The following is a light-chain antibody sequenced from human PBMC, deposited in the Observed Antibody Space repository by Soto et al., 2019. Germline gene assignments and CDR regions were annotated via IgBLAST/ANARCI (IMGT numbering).Light chain of an antibody. J-gene: IGLJ1*01. CDR2: AVS. V-gene: IGLV2-14*01. CDR1: SSDVGGYTY. Sequence: QSALTQPASVSGSPGQSITISCTGTSSDVGGYTYVSWYQQHPGKAPKLMIYAVSNRPSGVSNRFSGSKSGNTASLTISGLPAVEEADYDGSSYTTSSTLLYLFGAGTKVTVL. CDR3: SSYTTSSTLLYL.